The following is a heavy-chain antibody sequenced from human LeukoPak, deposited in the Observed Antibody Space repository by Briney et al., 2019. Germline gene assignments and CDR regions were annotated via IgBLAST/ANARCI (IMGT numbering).Heavy chain of an antibody. V-gene: IGHV4-34*01. Sequence: KPSETLSLTCAVYGGSFSGYYWSWIRQPPGKGLEWIGEINHSGSTNYNPSLKSRVTISVDTSKNQFSLKLSSVTAADTAVYYCARGRGVPAAIGYYYYYYMDVWGKGTTVTVSS. CDR2: INHSGST. J-gene: IGHJ6*03. D-gene: IGHD2-2*01. CDR1: GGSFSGYY. CDR3: ARGRGVPAAIGYYYYYYMDV.